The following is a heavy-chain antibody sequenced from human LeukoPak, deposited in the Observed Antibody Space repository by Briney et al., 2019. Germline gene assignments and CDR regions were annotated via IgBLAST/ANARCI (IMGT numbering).Heavy chain of an antibody. CDR3: AYNGWYSLDY. J-gene: IGHJ4*02. V-gene: IGHV4-38-2*02. CDR1: GYSISSGYY. CDR2: IYHSGST. Sequence: SETLSLTCTIAGYSISSGYYSGWIRQPPGKGLEWIGEIYHSGSTNFSPSLKSRVTISVDKSNNQFSLKLRSVTAADTAVYYCAYNGWYSLDYWGQGTLVTVSS. D-gene: IGHD6-19*01.